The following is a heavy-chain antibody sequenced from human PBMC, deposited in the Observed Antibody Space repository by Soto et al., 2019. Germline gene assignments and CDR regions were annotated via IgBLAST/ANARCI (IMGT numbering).Heavy chain of an antibody. Sequence: EVQLVESGGGLVKPGGSLRLSCAASGFTFSNAWMNWVRQAPGKGLEWVGRIKSKIDGGTIDYAAPVKGRFAISRDDLENTLYLQMNSLETDDSAVYYCTSLPSGSNNGYASFGDWGLGTLVTVSA. V-gene: IGHV3-15*07. D-gene: IGHD2-8*01. CDR3: TSLPSGSNNGYASFGD. CDR2: IKSKIDGGTI. J-gene: IGHJ4*02. CDR1: GFTFSNAW.